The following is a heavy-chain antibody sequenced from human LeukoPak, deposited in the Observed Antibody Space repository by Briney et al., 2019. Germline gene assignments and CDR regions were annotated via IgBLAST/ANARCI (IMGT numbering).Heavy chain of an antibody. V-gene: IGHV4-34*01. CDR3: ARPADFWSGYHFDY. D-gene: IGHD3-3*01. CDR2: INHSGST. J-gene: IGHJ4*02. Sequence: SETLSLTCAVYGGSFSGYYWSWIRQPPGKGLERIGEINHSGSTNYNPSLKSRVTISVDTSKNQFSLKLSSVTAADTAVYYCARPADFWSGYHFDYWGQGTLVTVSS. CDR1: GGSFSGYY.